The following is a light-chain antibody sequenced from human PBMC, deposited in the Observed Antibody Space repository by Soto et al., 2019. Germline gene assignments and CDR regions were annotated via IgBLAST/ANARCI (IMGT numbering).Light chain of an antibody. J-gene: IGKJ1*01. V-gene: IGKV1-5*01. CDR3: QQCYMGWT. CDR1: QSIGRF. CDR2: DAS. Sequence: DIPMTQSPSTLSASVGDRVTITCRASQSIGRFLAWYQHQPGKAPKLLIYDASTLESGVPSRLSGTGSGTEFTFSITSLQPEDFGTYYCQQCYMGWTFGQGTKVDFK.